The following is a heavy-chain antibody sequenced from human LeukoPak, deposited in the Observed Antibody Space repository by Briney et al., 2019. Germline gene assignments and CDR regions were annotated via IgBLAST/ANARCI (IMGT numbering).Heavy chain of an antibody. D-gene: IGHD6-6*01. CDR3: ARKSIAADAFDI. CDR2: MYYSGST. V-gene: IGHV4-59*01. J-gene: IGHJ3*02. Sequence: SETMSLTCSVSGGSMSSYYWSWIRQPPGKGLEWIGFMYYSGSTNYNPSLKSRVTISVDTSENQFSLKLSSVIAADTALYYCARKSIAADAFDIWGQGTMVTVSS. CDR1: GGSMSSYY.